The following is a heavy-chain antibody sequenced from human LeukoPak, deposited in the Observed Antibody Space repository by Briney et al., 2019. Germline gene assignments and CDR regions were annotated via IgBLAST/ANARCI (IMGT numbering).Heavy chain of an antibody. CDR3: ARDRGSRTPFDY. V-gene: IGHV1-46*01. CDR1: GGTFSSYA. CDR2: INPSGGST. D-gene: IGHD3-10*01. Sequence: ASVKVSCKASGGTFSSYAISWVRQAPGQGLEWMGIINPSGGSTSNAQKFQGRVTMTRDTSTSTVYMELSSLRSEDTAVYYCARDRGSRTPFDYWGRGTLVTVSS. J-gene: IGHJ4*02.